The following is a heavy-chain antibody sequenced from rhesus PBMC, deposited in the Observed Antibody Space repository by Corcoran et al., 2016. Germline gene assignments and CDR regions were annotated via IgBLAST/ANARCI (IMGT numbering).Heavy chain of an antibody. CDR3: AKVAPIDY. J-gene: IGHJ4*01. CDR2: ISNGGGST. CDR1: GFSFNNYG. D-gene: IGHD6-37*01. V-gene: IGHV3S5*01. Sequence: EVQLVESGGGLVQPGGSLRLSCAVSGFSFNNYGMNWVRQAPGKGLEWIAYISNGGGSTYYADSVKGRFTISKDNSKNTLSLQMNSLRPEDTAVYYCAKVAPIDYWGQGVLVTVSS.